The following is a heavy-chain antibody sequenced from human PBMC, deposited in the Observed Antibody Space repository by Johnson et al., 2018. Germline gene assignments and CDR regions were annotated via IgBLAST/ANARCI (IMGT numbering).Heavy chain of an antibody. Sequence: VQLVETGGGVVQPGRSLRLSCAASGFTFSGSAMHWVRQAPGKGLEWVAVISYDGSNKYYADPVKGRFTIHSDNSKNTLYLQMNSLKTEDTAVYYCARPPSPGDYVAFDIWGQGTMVTVSS. V-gene: IGHV3-30*03. J-gene: IGHJ3*02. CDR3: ARPPSPGDYVAFDI. D-gene: IGHD4-17*01. CDR2: ISYDGSNK. CDR1: GFTFSGSA.